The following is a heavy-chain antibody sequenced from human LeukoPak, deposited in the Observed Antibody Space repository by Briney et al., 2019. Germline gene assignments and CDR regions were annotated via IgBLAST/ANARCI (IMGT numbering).Heavy chain of an antibody. D-gene: IGHD3-16*01. Sequence: SETLSLTCTASGGSISSTSYYWGWVRQPPGRGLEWIGEIYHSGSTNYNPSLKSRVTISVDKSKNQFSLKLSSVTAADTAVYYCARQFMRAFDIWGQGTMVTVSS. J-gene: IGHJ3*02. CDR1: GGSISSTSYY. V-gene: IGHV4-39*07. CDR2: IYHSGST. CDR3: ARQFMRAFDI.